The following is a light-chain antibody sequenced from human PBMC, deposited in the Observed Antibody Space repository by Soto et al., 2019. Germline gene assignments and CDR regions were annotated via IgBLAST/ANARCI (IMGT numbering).Light chain of an antibody. Sequence: QSALTQPASVSGSPGQSITISCTGTSSDFGGYNYVSWYQQHPGKAPKLIIYEVSNRPSGVSNRFSGSKSGNTASLRISGLQTEDEADYYCSSSTTPSALVIFGGGTKLTVL. CDR2: EVS. CDR1: SSDFGGYNY. V-gene: IGLV2-14*01. CDR3: SSSTTPSALVI. J-gene: IGLJ2*01.